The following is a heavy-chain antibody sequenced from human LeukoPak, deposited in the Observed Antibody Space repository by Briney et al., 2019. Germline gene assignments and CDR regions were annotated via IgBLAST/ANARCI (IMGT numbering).Heavy chain of an antibody. CDR1: GGSISTYY. CDR2: IYYSGST. D-gene: IGHD3-10*01. V-gene: IGHV4-59*08. CDR3: VRQRLLWFGESNSGFDY. J-gene: IGHJ4*02. Sequence: PSETLSLTCTVSGGSISTYYWSWIRQPPGKGLEWIGYIYYSGSTNYNPSLKSRVTISLDTSKKQFSLNLYSVTAADTAVYYCVRQRLLWFGESNSGFDYWGQGTLVIVSS.